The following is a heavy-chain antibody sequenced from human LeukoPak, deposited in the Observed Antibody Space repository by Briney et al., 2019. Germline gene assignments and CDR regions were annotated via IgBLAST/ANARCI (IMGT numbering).Heavy chain of an antibody. D-gene: IGHD4-11*01. CDR3: ARLTTSYYYMDV. CDR1: GGSISSYY. Sequence: PSETLSLTCAVSGGSISSYYWSWIRQPAGKGLKWIGRIYTSGSTNYNPSLKSRVTISVDTSKNQFSLKLSSVTAADTAVYYCARLTTSYYYMDVWGKGTTVTVSS. V-gene: IGHV4-4*07. CDR2: IYTSGST. J-gene: IGHJ6*03.